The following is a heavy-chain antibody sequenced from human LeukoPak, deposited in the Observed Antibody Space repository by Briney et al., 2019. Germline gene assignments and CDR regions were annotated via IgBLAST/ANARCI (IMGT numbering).Heavy chain of an antibody. Sequence: GGSLRLSCAASGFTFSSSAMSWVRQVPGKGLEWVSAISGSGGSTYYADSVKGRFTISRDNSKNTLYLQMNSLRAEDTAVYYCAQQLGYKGYFDYWGQGTLVTVSS. V-gene: IGHV3-23*01. D-gene: IGHD6-13*01. CDR2: ISGSGGST. CDR3: AQQLGYKGYFDY. J-gene: IGHJ4*02. CDR1: GFTFSSSA.